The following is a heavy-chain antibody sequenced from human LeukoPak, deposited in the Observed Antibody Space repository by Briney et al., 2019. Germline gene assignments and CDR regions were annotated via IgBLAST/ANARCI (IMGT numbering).Heavy chain of an antibody. CDR1: GFTFSSYA. CDR3: AKAVLWFGESYFDY. Sequence: GGSLRLSCAASGFTFSSYAMSWVRQAPGTGLEWVSAISGSGGSTYYADSVKGRFTISRDNSKNTLYLQMNSLRAEDTAVYYCAKAVLWFGESYFDYWGQGTLVTVSS. CDR2: ISGSGGST. D-gene: IGHD3-10*01. J-gene: IGHJ4*02. V-gene: IGHV3-23*01.